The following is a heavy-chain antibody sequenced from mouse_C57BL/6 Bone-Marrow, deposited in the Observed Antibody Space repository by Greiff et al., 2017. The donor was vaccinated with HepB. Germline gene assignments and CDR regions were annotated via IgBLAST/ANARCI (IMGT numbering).Heavy chain of an antibody. J-gene: IGHJ3*01. CDR3: ARLYYYGSGGFAY. Sequence: QVQLQQSGAELVRPGTSVKVSCKASGYAFTNYLIEWVKQRPGQGLEWIGVINPGSGGTNYNEKFKGKATLTADKSSSTAYMQLSSLTSEDSAVYFCARLYYYGSGGFAYWGQGTLVTVSA. CDR2: INPGSGGT. CDR1: GYAFTNYL. V-gene: IGHV1-54*01. D-gene: IGHD1-1*01.